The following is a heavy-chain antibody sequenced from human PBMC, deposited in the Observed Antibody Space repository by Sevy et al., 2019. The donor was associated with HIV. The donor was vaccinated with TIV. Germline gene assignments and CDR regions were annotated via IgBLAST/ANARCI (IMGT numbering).Heavy chain of an antibody. V-gene: IGHV1-18*01. CDR3: TRDNGHSQYGAFDF. J-gene: IGHJ3*01. Sequence: ASVKVSCKTSGYMFTIYGITWVRQAPGQGLEWMGWISAYSGNTNCAQKLQDRVTMTTDTSTSTAYMELRSLRSDDTAVYYCTRDNGHSQYGAFDFWGQGTMVTVSS. D-gene: IGHD4-17*01. CDR2: ISAYSGNT. CDR1: GYMFTIYG.